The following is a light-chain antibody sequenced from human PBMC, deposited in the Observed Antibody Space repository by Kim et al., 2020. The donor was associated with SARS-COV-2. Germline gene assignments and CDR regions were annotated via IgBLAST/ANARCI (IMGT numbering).Light chain of an antibody. CDR2: DAS. V-gene: IGKV3-11*01. CDR3: QQRNNWPPIT. CDR1: QTVGIY. Sequence: SPGERATLSCRASQTVGIYLGWYQQKPGQAPRLLIYDASKRAPGIPVRFSGGGSGTDFTLTISSLEPEDFAIYYCQQRNNWPPITFGQGTRLEIK. J-gene: IGKJ5*01.